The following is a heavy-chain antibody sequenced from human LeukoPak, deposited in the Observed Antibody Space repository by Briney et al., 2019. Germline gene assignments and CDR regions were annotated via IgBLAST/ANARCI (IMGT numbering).Heavy chain of an antibody. Sequence: GGSLRLSCAASAFSLNAYNMNWVRQAPGKGLEWVSSISYTGTYIYYADSVKGRFTISRDNAKNSLYLQMNSLRAEDTAVYYCVLGGYDSPYLGFDYWGQGTLVTVSS. V-gene: IGHV3-21*01. CDR2: ISYTGTYI. D-gene: IGHD3-22*01. CDR1: AFSLNAYN. J-gene: IGHJ4*02. CDR3: VLGGYDSPYLGFDY.